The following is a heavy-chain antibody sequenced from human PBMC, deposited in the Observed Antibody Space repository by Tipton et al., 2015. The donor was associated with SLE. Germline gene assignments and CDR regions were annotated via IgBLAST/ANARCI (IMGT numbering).Heavy chain of an antibody. J-gene: IGHJ4*02. CDR3: ARAAGEGITGTTPSFDY. D-gene: IGHD1-7*01. CDR2: INHSGST. CDR1: GGSFSGYY. V-gene: IGHV4-34*01. Sequence: TLSLTCAVYGGSFSGYYWSWIRQPPGKGLEWIGEINHSGSTNYNPSLKSRVTISVDTSKNQFSLKLSSVTAADTAVYYCARAAGEGITGTTPSFDYWGQGTLVTVSS.